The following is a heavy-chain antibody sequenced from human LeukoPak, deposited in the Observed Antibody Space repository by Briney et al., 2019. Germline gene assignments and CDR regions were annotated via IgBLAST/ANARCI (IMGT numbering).Heavy chain of an antibody. V-gene: IGHV1-46*03. CDR1: GYTFTSYY. D-gene: IGHD3-3*01. CDR2: INPSGGST. Sequence: ASVKVSCKASGYTFTSYYMHWVRQPPGQGLEWMGIINPSGGSTSYAQKFQGRVTMTRDTSTSTVYMELCSLRSEDTAVYYCARDHGYYDFWSGRNEDAFDIWGQGTMVTVSS. CDR3: ARDHGYYDFWSGRNEDAFDI. J-gene: IGHJ3*02.